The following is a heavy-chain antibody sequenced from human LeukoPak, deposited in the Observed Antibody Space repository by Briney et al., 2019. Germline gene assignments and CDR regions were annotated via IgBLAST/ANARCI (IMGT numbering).Heavy chain of an antibody. CDR1: GFTFSDYT. CDR2: LPPDGSYQ. V-gene: IGHV3-30*04. Sequence: GRSLRLSCAASGFTFSDYTMQWVRQAPGKGLEWVALLPPDGSYQYYADSLKGRFTISRDNFKNALYLQMNSLRLEDTAVYYCARGLHDRSWYGAHWGQGTLLSVSS. J-gene: IGHJ4*02. D-gene: IGHD6-13*01. CDR3: ARGLHDRSWYGAH.